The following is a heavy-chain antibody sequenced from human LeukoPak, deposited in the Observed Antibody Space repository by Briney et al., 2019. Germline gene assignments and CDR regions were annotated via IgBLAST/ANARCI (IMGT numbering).Heavy chain of an antibody. CDR2: IYYSGST. CDR1: GGSISSSSYY. V-gene: IGHV4-39*01. J-gene: IGHJ6*03. Sequence: SETLSLTCTVSGGSISSSSYYWGWIRQPPGKGLEWIGSIYYSGSTYYNPSLKSRVTISVDTSKNQFSLKLSSVTAADTAVYYCARPGRSPRYYVDVWGKGTTVTVSS. D-gene: IGHD2-15*01. CDR3: ARPGRSPRYYVDV.